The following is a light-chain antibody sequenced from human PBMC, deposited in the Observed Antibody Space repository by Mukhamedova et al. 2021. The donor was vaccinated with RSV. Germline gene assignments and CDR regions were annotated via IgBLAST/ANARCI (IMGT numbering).Light chain of an antibody. J-gene: IGKJ2*01. CDR3: MQGTDWPPYT. Sequence: VPDRFSGSGSGTDFTLKISRVEAEDVAVYYRMQGTDWPPYTFGQGTKLEI. V-gene: IGKV2-30*01.